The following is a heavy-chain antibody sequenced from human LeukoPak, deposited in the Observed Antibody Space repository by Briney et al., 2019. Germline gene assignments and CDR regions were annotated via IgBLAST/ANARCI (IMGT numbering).Heavy chain of an antibody. Sequence: GGSLRLSCAASGFTFSDYYKSWIRQAPGKGLEWVANIKQDGSEKYYVDSVKGRFTISRDNAKNSLYLQMNSLRAEDTAVYYCARAFTYSSSWYSYYYYYYMDVWGKGTTVTVSS. V-gene: IGHV3-7*01. J-gene: IGHJ6*03. CDR2: IKQDGSEK. CDR1: GFTFSDYY. D-gene: IGHD6-13*01. CDR3: ARAFTYSSSWYSYYYYYYMDV.